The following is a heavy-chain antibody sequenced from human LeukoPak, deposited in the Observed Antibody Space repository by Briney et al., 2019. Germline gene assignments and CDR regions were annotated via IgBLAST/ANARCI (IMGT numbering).Heavy chain of an antibody. CDR2: INWNGGST. CDR3: AKGISGYSSTWGVDY. D-gene: IGHD6-13*01. Sequence: GGSLRLSCAASGFTFDDYGMSWVRQAPGKGLEWVSGINWNGGSTGYADSVKGRFTISRDNAKNSLYLQMNSLRAEDTALYYCAKGISGYSSTWGVDYWGQGTLVTVSS. V-gene: IGHV3-20*04. CDR1: GFTFDDYG. J-gene: IGHJ4*02.